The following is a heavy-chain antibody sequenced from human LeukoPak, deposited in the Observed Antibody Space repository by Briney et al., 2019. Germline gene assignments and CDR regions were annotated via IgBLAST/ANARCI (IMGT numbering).Heavy chain of an antibody. D-gene: IGHD2-2*01. J-gene: IGHJ4*02. CDR2: IYPGDSDT. CDR1: GYSFTSYW. CDR3: ARHLQGCSSTSCPFDY. Sequence: GESLKISCKGSGYSFTSYWIGWVRQMPGKGLEWMGIIYPGDSDTRYSPSFQGQVTISADKSISTAYLQWSSLKASDTAMYYCARHLQGCSSTSCPFDYWGQGTLVTISS. V-gene: IGHV5-51*01.